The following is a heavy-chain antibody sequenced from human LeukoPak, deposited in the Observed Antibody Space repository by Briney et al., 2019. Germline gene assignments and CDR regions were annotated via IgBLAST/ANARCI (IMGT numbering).Heavy chain of an antibody. J-gene: IGHJ6*02. Sequence: ASVKVSCKASGYTFTRYYMLWVRQAPGQRLEGMGWINPNSGGTNYAQKLQGRVTLTRGTSITTGYMELSRLRSDGTDVYYCARDPITFGGVIVIPEILGMDVWGQGTTVTVSS. D-gene: IGHD3-16*02. CDR2: INPNSGGT. V-gene: IGHV1-2*02. CDR3: ARDPITFGGVIVIPEILGMDV. CDR1: GYTFTRYY.